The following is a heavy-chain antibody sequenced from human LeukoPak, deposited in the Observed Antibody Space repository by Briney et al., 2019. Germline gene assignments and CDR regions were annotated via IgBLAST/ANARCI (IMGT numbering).Heavy chain of an antibody. Sequence: PGGSLRLSCAASGFTFSSDGMHWARQAPGKWLEWVAVISYDGSNKYYADSVKGRFTISRDNSKNTLYLQMNSLRAEDTAVYYCAKVDSSGYYFDYWGQGTLVTVSS. V-gene: IGHV3-30*18. CDR1: GFTFSSDG. CDR2: ISYDGSNK. J-gene: IGHJ4*02. D-gene: IGHD3-22*01. CDR3: AKVDSSGYYFDY.